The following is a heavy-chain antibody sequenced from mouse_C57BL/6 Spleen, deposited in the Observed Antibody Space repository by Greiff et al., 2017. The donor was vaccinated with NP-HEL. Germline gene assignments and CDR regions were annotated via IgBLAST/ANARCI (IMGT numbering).Heavy chain of an antibody. D-gene: IGHD4-1*02. CDR1: GFTFSDYY. CDR3: ARVNWDDYAMDY. Sequence: EVMLVESEGGLVQPGSSMKLSCTASGFTFSDYYMAWVRQVPEKGLEWVANINYDGSSTYYLDSLKSRFIISRDNAKNILYLQMSSLKSEDTATYYCARVNWDDYAMDYWGQGTSVTVSS. J-gene: IGHJ4*01. V-gene: IGHV5-16*01. CDR2: INYDGSST.